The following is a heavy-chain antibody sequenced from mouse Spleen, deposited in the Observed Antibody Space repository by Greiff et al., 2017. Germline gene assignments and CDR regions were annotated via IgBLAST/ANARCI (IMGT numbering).Heavy chain of an antibody. CDR2: ISSGGSYT. CDR1: GFTFSSYA. CDR3: ARLAGDY. J-gene: IGHJ4*01. V-gene: IGHV5-9-1*01. Sequence: DVKLVESGGGLVKPGGSLKLSCAASGFTFSSYAMSWVRQTPEKRLEWVATISSGGSYTYYPDSVKGRFTISRDNAKNTLYLQMSSLRSEDTAMYYCARLAGDYWGQGTSVTVSS.